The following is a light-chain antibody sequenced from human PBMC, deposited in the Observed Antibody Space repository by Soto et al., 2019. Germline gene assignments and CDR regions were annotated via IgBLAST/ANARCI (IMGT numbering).Light chain of an antibody. CDR1: QTVYNY. CDR3: QQRSNWPPDLT. CDR2: EAS. V-gene: IGKV3-11*01. Sequence: EIVLTQSPATLSLSPGETATLSCRASQTVYNYLAWYQQKPGQAPRLLIYEASNRATDIPARFSGGGSGTDFTLVISSLEPEDFAVYYCQQRSNWPPDLTFGPGTKVDIK. J-gene: IGKJ3*01.